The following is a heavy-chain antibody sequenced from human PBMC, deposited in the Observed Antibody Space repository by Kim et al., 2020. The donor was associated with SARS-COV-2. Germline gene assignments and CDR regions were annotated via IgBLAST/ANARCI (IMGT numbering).Heavy chain of an antibody. CDR3: AKALYGGQGYYYYGMDV. J-gene: IGHJ6*02. V-gene: IGHV3-23*01. CDR1: GFTFSRYA. CDR2: ISGGGDSS. Sequence: GGSLRLSCAASGFTFSRYAMNWVRQAPGKGLEWVSAISGGGDSSYYADSVKGRFTISRDISQNTLYLQMNSLRAEDTAVYYCAKALYGGQGYYYYGMDVWGQGTTVTVSS. D-gene: IGHD4-17*01.